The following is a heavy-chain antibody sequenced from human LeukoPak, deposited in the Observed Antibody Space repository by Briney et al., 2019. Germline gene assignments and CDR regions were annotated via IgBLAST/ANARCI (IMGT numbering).Heavy chain of an antibody. V-gene: IGHV3-43*01. Sequence: LAGGSLRLSCAASGFTFDRFTIHWVRHTPGKGLEWVSLINRRGHTFYADSVKGRFIISRDNSKNTLYLQMSSVRAEDTAVYYCANENGGPDYWGQGTLVTVSS. CDR3: ANENGGPDY. J-gene: IGHJ4*02. D-gene: IGHD1-1*01. CDR2: INRRGHT. CDR1: GFTFDRFT.